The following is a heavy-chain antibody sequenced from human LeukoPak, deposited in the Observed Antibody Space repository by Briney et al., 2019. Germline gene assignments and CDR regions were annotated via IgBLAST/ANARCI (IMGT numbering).Heavy chain of an antibody. CDR3: ARVPRIRGVIDL. CDR1: GDSVSTGDYL. V-gene: IGHV4-30-4*01. D-gene: IGHD3-10*01. J-gene: IGHJ5*02. Sequence: PSHTLSLTCVVSGDSVSTGDYLWTGIRRPPGKGLEWIGYIDSSGSTYFNPSLKSRVTVSIDTSNNQFSLMLSSVTAADTAVYYCARVPRIRGVIDLWGQGTLVTVSS. CDR2: IDSSGST.